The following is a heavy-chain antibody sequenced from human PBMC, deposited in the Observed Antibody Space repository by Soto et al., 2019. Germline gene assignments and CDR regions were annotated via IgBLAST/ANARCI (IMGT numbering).Heavy chain of an antibody. V-gene: IGHV3-66*01. Sequence: LVESGGGLVQPGGSLRLYCAASGFTVSNNYMSWVRQAPGKGLEWVSLIYSGGSTHYADSVKGRFTISRDNSKNTLYLQMSSLRAEDTAVYYCAGDSHKGDWGQGTLVTVSS. CDR1: GFTVSNNY. J-gene: IGHJ4*02. CDR3: AGDSHKGD. CDR2: IYSGGST.